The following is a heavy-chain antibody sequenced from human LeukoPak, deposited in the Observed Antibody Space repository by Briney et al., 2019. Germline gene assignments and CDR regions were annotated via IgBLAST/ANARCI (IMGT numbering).Heavy chain of an antibody. Sequence: AGGSLRLSCAASGFTFSSYAMSWVRQAPGKGLEWVSAISGSGGSTYYADSVKGRFTISRDNSKNTLYLQMNSLRAEDTAVYYCAIGKKGGFGRDSSRFDWGQGTLVTVSS. V-gene: IGHV3-23*01. J-gene: IGHJ4*02. CDR1: GFTFSSYA. D-gene: IGHD6-19*01. CDR3: AIGKKGGFGRDSSRFD. CDR2: ISGSGGST.